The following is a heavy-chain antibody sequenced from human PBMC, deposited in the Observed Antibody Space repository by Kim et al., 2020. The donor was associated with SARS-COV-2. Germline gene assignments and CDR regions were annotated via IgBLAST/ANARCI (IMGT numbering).Heavy chain of an antibody. J-gene: IGHJ6*02. V-gene: IGHV1-69*02. CDR3: ARAGPKRELSDYYYYYGMDV. D-gene: IGHD1-26*01. CDR2: IIPILGIA. CDR1: GGTFSSYT. Sequence: SVKVSCKASGGTFSSYTISWVRQAPGQGLEWMGRIIPILGIANYAQKFQGRVTITADKSTSTAYMELSSLRSEDTAVYYCARAGPKRELSDYYYYYGMDVWGQGTTVTVSS.